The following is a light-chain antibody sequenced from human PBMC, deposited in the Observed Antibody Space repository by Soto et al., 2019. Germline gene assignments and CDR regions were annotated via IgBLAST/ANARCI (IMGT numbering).Light chain of an antibody. CDR2: DVS. V-gene: IGLV2-11*01. J-gene: IGLJ2*01. Sequence: QSVLTQPRSVSGSPGQSVTISCTGTSSDVGGYNYVSWYQQHPGKAPKLMIYDVSKRPSGVPDRFSGSKSGNTASLTISGLQAEDEADYYRCSYAGPVFGGGTKLTVL. CDR1: SSDVGGYNY. CDR3: CSYAGPV.